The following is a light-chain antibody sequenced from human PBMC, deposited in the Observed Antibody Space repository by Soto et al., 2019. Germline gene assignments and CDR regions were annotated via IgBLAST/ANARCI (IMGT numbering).Light chain of an antibody. V-gene: IGKV4-1*01. CDR3: QQSSASPRT. J-gene: IGKJ1*01. Sequence: DIVLTQSPDSLAVSLGERAIINCKSSQSVLDRSNNKNYLTWYQQKPGQPPKPLIYWASTREFGVPDRFSDSGAGKDFTLTISSLQAEDVALYYCQQSSASPRTFGQGTKV. CDR2: WAS. CDR1: QSVLDRSNNKNY.